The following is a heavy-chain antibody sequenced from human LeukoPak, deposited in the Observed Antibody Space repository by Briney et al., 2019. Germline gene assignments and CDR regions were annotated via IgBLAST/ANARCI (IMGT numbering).Heavy chain of an antibody. V-gene: IGHV4-34*01. CDR3: ARLSTVTTSFDY. J-gene: IGHJ4*02. D-gene: IGHD4-17*01. CDR1: GGSFSNYY. Sequence: SETLSLTCAVYGGSFSNYYWSWIRQSPGKGLEWIGEITHSGSTNYNPSLKSRATISVDTSKSQFSPKLSSVTAADTAVYYCARLSTVTTSFDYWGQGTLVTVSS. CDR2: ITHSGST.